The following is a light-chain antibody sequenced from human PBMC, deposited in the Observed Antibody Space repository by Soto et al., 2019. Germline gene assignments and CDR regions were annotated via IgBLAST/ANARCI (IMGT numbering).Light chain of an antibody. CDR3: QQYTGYSQWA. CDR2: DAS. J-gene: IGKJ1*01. CDR1: QTISKW. V-gene: IGKV1-5*01. Sequence: DIQMTQSPSTLSAAVGDRVTITCRASQTISKWLAWYQQQPGQAPKLLIYDASTLESGVPSRFSGSGSGTDFSLTISSLQPVDFATYYCQQYTGYSQWAFGQGTKVDIK.